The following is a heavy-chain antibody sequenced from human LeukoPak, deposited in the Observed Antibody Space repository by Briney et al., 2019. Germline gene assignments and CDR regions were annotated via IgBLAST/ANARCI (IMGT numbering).Heavy chain of an antibody. CDR3: AREAISACDI. V-gene: IGHV3-21*01. Sequence: PAESLTLSCAASGFTFSRYSLSWFRQAPGKGLEWITSISSSSSYIYYADSVEGRFTISRDNAKTSLYLQMNSLRAEDTAVYYCAREAISACDIWGEGKIVTVSS. CDR1: GFTFSRYS. J-gene: IGHJ3*02. CDR2: ISSSSSYI.